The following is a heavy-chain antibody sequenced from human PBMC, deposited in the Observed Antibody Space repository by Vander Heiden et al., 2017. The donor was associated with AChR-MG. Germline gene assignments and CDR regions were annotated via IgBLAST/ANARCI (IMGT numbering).Heavy chain of an antibody. CDR2: IYTSGST. J-gene: IGHJ4*02. Sequence: QVQLQESGPGLVKPSETLSLTCTVSGGSISSYYWSWIRQPAGKGLEWIGRIYTSGSTNYNPSLKSRVTMSVDTSKNQFSLKLSSVTAADTAVYYCARAGYDFWSGYPLDFDYWGQGTLVTVSS. CDR1: GGSISSYY. D-gene: IGHD3-3*01. CDR3: ARAGYDFWSGYPLDFDY. V-gene: IGHV4-4*07.